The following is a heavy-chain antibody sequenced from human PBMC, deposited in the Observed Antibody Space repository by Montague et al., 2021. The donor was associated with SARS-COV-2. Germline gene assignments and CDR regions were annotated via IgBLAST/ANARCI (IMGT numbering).Heavy chain of an antibody. D-gene: IGHD2-21*02. CDR1: GGSISSAGYY. CDR3: ARVHIVVVTAMRYFDL. Sequence: TLSLTCTVSGGSISSAGYYWSWIRQHPGKGLEWIGYIYYSGSTYYNPSLKSRVTISVDTSKNQFSLKLSSVTAAGTAVYYCARVHIVVVTAMRYFDLWGRGTLVTVSS. CDR2: IYYSGST. J-gene: IGHJ2*01. V-gene: IGHV4-31*03.